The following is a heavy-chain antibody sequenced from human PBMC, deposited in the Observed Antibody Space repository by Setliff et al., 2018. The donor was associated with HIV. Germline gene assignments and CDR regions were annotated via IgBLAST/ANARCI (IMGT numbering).Heavy chain of an antibody. CDR1: GGSISSYY. CDR2: IYTSGST. Sequence: LSLTCTVSGGSISSYYWSWIRQPPGKGLEWIGYIYTSGSTNYSPSLKSRVTISVDTSKNQFSLKLSSVTAADTAVYYCATSGIAAAGRGFNWFDPWGQGTLVTVSS. V-gene: IGHV4-4*08. D-gene: IGHD6-13*01. CDR3: ATSGIAAAGRGFNWFDP. J-gene: IGHJ5*02.